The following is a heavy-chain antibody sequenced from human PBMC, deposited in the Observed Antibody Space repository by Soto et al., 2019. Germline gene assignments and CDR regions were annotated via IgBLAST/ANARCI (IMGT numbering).Heavy chain of an antibody. CDR2: ISGSGGST. CDR1: GFTFSSYA. D-gene: IGHD3-10*01. J-gene: IGHJ6*02. Sequence: QPGGSLRLSCAASGFTFSSYAMSWVRQAPGKGLEWVSAISGSGGSTYYADSVKGRFTISRDNSKNTLYLQMNSLRAEDTAVYYCAKVVGELDYYYYGMDVWGQGTTVTVSS. V-gene: IGHV3-23*01. CDR3: AKVVGELDYYYYGMDV.